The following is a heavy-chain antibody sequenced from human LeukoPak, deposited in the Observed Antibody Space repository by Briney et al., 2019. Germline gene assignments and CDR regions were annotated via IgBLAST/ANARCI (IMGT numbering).Heavy chain of an antibody. J-gene: IGHJ4*02. V-gene: IGHV4-59*11. CDR2: VYYSGTT. D-gene: IGHD5-24*01. CDR1: GGSITSHY. CDR3: ARAKEMATIFDY. Sequence: PSETLSLTCTVSGGSITSHYWSWIRQPPGEGLEWIGYVYYSGTTNYNPSLKSRVTISVDTSTNQFSLKLTSVTPADTAVYYCARAKEMATIFDYWGQGTLVTVSS.